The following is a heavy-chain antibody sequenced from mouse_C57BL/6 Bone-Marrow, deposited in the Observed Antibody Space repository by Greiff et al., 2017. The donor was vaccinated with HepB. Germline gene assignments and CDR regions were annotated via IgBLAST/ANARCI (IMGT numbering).Heavy chain of an antibody. Sequence: QVQLQQSGAELMKPGASVKLSCKATGYTLTGYWREWVKQRPGHGLEWIGEILTGSGSTNTNEKFKGKATFTADTSSNTAYMQLSSLTTEDSAIYYCARGYYFDYWGQGTTLTVSS. CDR3: ARGYYFDY. V-gene: IGHV1-9*01. CDR1: GYTLTGYW. CDR2: ILTGSGST. J-gene: IGHJ2*01.